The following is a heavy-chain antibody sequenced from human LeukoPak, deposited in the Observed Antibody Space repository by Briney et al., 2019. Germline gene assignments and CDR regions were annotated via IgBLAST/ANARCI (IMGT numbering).Heavy chain of an antibody. CDR2: INPSGGST. D-gene: IGHD4-23*01. CDR1: GYTFTSYY. CDR3: ASATLVNRDPFDI. J-gene: IGHJ3*02. V-gene: IGHV1-46*03. Sequence: ASVKVSCKASGYTFTSYYMHWVRQAPGQGLEWMGIINPSGGSTSYAQKFQGRVTMTRDTSTSTVYMELSSLRSEDTAVYYCASATLVNRDPFDIWGQGTMVTVSS.